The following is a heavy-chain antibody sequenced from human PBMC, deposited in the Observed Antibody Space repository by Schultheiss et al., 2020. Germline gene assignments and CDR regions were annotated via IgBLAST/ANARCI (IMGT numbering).Heavy chain of an antibody. D-gene: IGHD5-18*01. CDR1: GFTFSDYY. CDR2: ISSSGSTI. V-gene: IGHV3-11*04. J-gene: IGHJ4*02. CDR3: ARGSNRGYSYGYLNY. Sequence: GGSLRLSCAASGFTFSDYYMSWIRQAPGKGLEWVSYISSSGSTIYYADSVKGRFTISRENAKNSLYLQMNSLTAGDTAVYYCARGSNRGYSYGYLNYWGQGTLVTVSS.